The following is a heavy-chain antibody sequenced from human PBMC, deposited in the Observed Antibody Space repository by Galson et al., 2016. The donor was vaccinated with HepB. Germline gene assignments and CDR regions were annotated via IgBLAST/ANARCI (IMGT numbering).Heavy chain of an antibody. V-gene: IGHV3-48*02. D-gene: IGHD3-16*01. J-gene: IGHJ4*02. CDR3: ARDVFEENYDFDC. Sequence: SLRLSCAASGFSISTYSMNWVRQAPGKGLEWVSYISSSSRTKYYADSVKGRFTISRDNAKNSLYLQMNSLRDEDTAVYYCARDVFEENYDFDCWGQGTLVTVSS. CDR2: ISSSSRTK. CDR1: GFSISTYS.